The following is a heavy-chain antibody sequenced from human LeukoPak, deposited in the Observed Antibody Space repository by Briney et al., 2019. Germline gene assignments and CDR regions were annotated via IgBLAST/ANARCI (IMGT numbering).Heavy chain of an antibody. Sequence: GGSLRLSCAASGITFSTYWMSWVRQAPGKGLEWLANIKQDGSEKYYLDSVKSRFTISRDNAKNSLYLQMNSLRPEDTAVYYCATTEHWLPQGVDYWGQGTLVTVSS. CDR3: ATTEHWLPQGVDY. V-gene: IGHV3-7*01. J-gene: IGHJ4*02. CDR2: IKQDGSEK. CDR1: GITFSTYW. D-gene: IGHD6-19*01.